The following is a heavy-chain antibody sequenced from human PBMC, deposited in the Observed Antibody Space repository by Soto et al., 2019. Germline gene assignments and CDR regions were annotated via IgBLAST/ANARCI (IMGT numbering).Heavy chain of an antibody. Sequence: SETLSLTCTVSGGSISSGDYYWSWIRQPPGKGLEWIGFISYSGSTYYSTSLKSRVTISVDTSKNQFSLKLSSVTAADTAVYYCARAAPRDCSGGSCYSGRDDWGKGTLVTVAS. CDR1: GGSISSGDYY. CDR2: ISYSGST. CDR3: ARAAPRDCSGGSCYSGRDD. J-gene: IGHJ4*02. D-gene: IGHD2-15*01. V-gene: IGHV4-30-4*01.